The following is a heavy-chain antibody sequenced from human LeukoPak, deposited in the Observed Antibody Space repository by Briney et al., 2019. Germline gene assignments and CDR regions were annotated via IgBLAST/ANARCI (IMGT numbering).Heavy chain of an antibody. V-gene: IGHV1-2*02. Sequence: ASVTVSCKASGGTFNSYAISWVRQAPGQGLEWMGWINPNSGGTNYAQKFQGRVTMTRDTSISTAYMELSRLRSDDTAVYYCARGYYCDSWGQGTLVTVSS. CDR1: GGTFNSYA. J-gene: IGHJ4*02. CDR3: ARGYYCDS. CDR2: INPNSGGT.